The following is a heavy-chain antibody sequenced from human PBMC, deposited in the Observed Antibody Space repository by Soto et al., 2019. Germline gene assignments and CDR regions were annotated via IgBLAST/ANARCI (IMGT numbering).Heavy chain of an antibody. CDR3: AVYGYGVTAAAF. J-gene: IGHJ4*02. V-gene: IGHV3-7*03. CDR2: INQDGSER. D-gene: IGHD4-17*01. Sequence: GGSLRLSCAGSGLTLRNDWLSWVRQAPGKGLEWVANINQDGSERYYVDSVRGRFTISRDNLENSLYLQLNSLRPEDTAVYYCAVYGYGVTAAAFWGQGTLVTVSA. CDR1: GLTLRNDW.